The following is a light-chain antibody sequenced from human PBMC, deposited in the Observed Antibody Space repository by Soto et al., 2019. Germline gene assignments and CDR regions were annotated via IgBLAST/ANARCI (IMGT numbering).Light chain of an antibody. J-gene: IGKJ4*01. CDR3: QHYNNCPLT. CDR1: YDLSST. V-gene: IGKV3-15*01. Sequence: EIVMTQSPVTLSVSPGERATLSCRASYDLSSTLAWYQQKPGQAHRLLIYDASTRANGVPARFSGSGSGTEFTLTISGLQSEDFAVYFCQHYNNCPLTFGGGTKVEIK. CDR2: DAS.